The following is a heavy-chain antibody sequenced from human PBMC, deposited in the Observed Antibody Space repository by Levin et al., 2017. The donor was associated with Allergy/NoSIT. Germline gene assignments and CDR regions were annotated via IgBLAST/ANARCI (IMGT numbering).Heavy chain of an antibody. J-gene: IGHJ4*02. Sequence: SGPTLVKPTQTLTLTCTYSGFSLSTNGVLLSWIRQPPGKALEWLARIDWDGDKFYRPSLGTRLTISRDTSRKQVVLTMTNRDPVETATYFCARSGIFGVVSQMGPFFDYWGRGIPVTVSS. D-gene: IGHD3-3*01. CDR2: IDWDGDK. CDR1: GFSLSTNGVL. V-gene: IGHV2-70*04. CDR3: ARSGIFGVVSQMGPFFDY.